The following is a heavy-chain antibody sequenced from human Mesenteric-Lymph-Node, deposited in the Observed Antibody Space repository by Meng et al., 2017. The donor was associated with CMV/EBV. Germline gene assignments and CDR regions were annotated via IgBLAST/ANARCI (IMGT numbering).Heavy chain of an antibody. D-gene: IGHD1-7*01. J-gene: IGHJ4*02. CDR1: GYRFYSYW. Sequence: SGYRFYSYWIGWVRQMPGKGLEWMGIIYPGDSDTRYSPSFLGQVTISADKSTTTAYLQWSSLKASDTAIYYCARDIRPGSRGTDFDYWGQGTLVTVSS. CDR2: IYPGDSDT. V-gene: IGHV5-51*01. CDR3: ARDIRPGSRGTDFDY.